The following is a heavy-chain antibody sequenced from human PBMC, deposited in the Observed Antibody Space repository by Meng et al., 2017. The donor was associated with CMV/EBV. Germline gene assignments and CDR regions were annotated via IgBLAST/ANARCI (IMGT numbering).Heavy chain of an antibody. Sequence: AGNTFRGYYMGWGRQAPGQGLEWMGWINPNSGSTNYAQKFQGRVTMTRDTSISTAYMELSRLRSDDTAVYYCAREWVVPAAIGWFDSWGQGTLVTVSS. V-gene: IGHV1-2*02. D-gene: IGHD2-2*01. CDR2: INPNSGST. CDR1: GNTFRGYY. CDR3: AREWVVPAAIGWFDS. J-gene: IGHJ5*01.